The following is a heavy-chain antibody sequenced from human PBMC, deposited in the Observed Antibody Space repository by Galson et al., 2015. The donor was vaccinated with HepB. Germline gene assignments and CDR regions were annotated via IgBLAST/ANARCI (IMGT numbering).Heavy chain of an antibody. Sequence: SLRLSCAVSGFTYNNYWMSWVRQAPGRGLEWVANIKQDGSEKYYVDSVEGRFTVSRDNAKQTLYLDMNALSVEDTVVYYCARGWDTDVTSNFDNWGQGALVTVSS. V-gene: IGHV3-7*03. CDR2: IKQDGSEK. CDR1: GFTYNNYW. CDR3: ARGWDTDVTSNFDN. J-gene: IGHJ4*02. D-gene: IGHD5-18*01.